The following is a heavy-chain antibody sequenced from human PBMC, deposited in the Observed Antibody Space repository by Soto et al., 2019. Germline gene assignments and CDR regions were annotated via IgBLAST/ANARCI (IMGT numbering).Heavy chain of an antibody. J-gene: IGHJ5*02. CDR3: ARAHDYGDSSWFDP. CDR2: IYHSGST. CDR1: GGSISSGGYS. D-gene: IGHD4-17*01. Sequence: SETLSLTCAVSGGSISSGGYSWSWIRQPPGKGLEWIGYIYHSGSTYYNPSLKSRVTISVDRSKNQFSLKLSSVTAADTAVYYCARAHDYGDSSWFDPWGQGTLVTVSS. V-gene: IGHV4-30-2*01.